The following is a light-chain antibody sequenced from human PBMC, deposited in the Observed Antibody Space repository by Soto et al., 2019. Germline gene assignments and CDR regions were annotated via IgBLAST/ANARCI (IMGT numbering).Light chain of an antibody. J-gene: IGKJ5*01. CDR1: QSVGTY. CDR3: QQYVTSAIT. V-gene: IGKV3-20*01. CDR2: GAS. Sequence: ESVFTHSPATLTLSPGERATLSCRASQSVGTYVSWFQQKPGHPPRLLISGASSRATGIPDRFSGSGSGTDFTLTISRLEPEDFALYYCQQYVTSAITFGQGTRLEIK.